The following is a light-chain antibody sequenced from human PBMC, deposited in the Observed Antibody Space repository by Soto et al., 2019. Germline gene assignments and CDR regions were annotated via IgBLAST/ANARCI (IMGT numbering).Light chain of an antibody. V-gene: IGKV3-15*01. CDR2: DIS. J-gene: IGKJ5*01. CDR3: QQYNNWPFS. Sequence: EITMTQFPATLSASPGEGATLSCRAAQAVTTNFAWYQQKHGQAPRLLIYDISTRATGVPARYSGSGSGTEFTLTISGLQSEDFAVYFCQQYNNWPFSFGQGTRLEI. CDR1: QAVTTN.